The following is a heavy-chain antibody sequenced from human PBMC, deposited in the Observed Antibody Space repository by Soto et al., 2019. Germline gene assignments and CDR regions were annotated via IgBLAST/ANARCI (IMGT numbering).Heavy chain of an antibody. Sequence: GGSLRLSCVASGFTFSDYSMSWIRQAPGKGLEWLALIDSRGRTLSYADSVRGRFTISRDNAENSVYLQMGSLRADDTAVYYCARQAARNYIDSWGQGNSVTVSS. V-gene: IGHV3-11*01. CDR1: GFTFSDYS. CDR3: ARQAARNYIDS. D-gene: IGHD6-6*01. J-gene: IGHJ4*02. CDR2: IDSRGRTL.